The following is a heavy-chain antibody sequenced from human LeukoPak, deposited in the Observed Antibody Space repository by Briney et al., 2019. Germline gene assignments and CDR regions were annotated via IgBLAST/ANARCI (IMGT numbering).Heavy chain of an antibody. CDR1: GFTFSSYA. J-gene: IGHJ6*02. CDR3: AKSQSPVSPYYDILTGYNYYYYYGMDV. V-gene: IGHV3-23*01. D-gene: IGHD3-9*01. CDR2: ISGSGGST. Sequence: GSLRLSCAASGFTFSSYAMSWVRQAPGKGLEWVSAISGSGGSTYYADPVKGRFTISRDNSKNTLYLQMNSLRAEDTAVYYYAKSQSPVSPYYDILTGYNYYYYYGMDVWGQGTTVTVSS.